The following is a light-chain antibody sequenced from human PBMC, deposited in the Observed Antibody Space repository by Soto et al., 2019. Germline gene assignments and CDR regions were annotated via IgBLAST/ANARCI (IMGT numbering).Light chain of an antibody. CDR3: QQTYSTPYT. V-gene: IGKV1-39*01. Sequence: DIQMTQSPSSLSASVGDRVTITCRASQSISSYLNWYQQKPGKAPKLLIYAASSSQSGVPSRFSGSGSGTDFTLTISSLQPEDFATYYCQQTYSTPYTFGQGTK. CDR2: AAS. J-gene: IGKJ2*01. CDR1: QSISSY.